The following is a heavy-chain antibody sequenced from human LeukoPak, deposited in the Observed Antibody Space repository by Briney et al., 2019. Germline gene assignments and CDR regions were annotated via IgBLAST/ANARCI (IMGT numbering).Heavy chain of an antibody. J-gene: IGHJ4*02. V-gene: IGHV3-30*04. CDR1: GFIFSNYA. CDR2: ISSDGSKI. CDR3: ATEHWGPNS. D-gene: IGHD3-16*01. Sequence: GGSLRLSCAASGFIFSNYAMHWVRQAPGKGLEWVALISSDGSKIYYADSVKGRFTISRDNSKNTLYLQMSSLRGEDTALYYCATEHWGPNSWGQGTLVTVSS.